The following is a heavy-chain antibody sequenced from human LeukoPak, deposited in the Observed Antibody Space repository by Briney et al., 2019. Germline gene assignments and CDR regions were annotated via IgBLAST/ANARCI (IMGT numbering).Heavy chain of an antibody. CDR3: ARQRYDFWSGYSLDY. CDR2: INHSGST. CDR1: GGSITSSRHY. V-gene: IGHV4-39*01. D-gene: IGHD3-3*01. J-gene: IGHJ4*02. Sequence: PSETLSLTCAVSGGSITSSRHYWIWVRQPPGKGLEWIGEINHSGSTNYNPSLKSRVTISVDTSKNQFSLKLSSVTAADTAVYYCARQRYDFWSGYSLDYWGQGTLVTVSS.